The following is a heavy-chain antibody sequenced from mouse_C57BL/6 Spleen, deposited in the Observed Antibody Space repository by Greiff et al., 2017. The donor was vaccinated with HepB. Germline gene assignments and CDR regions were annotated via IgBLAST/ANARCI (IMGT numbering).Heavy chain of an antibody. D-gene: IGHD1-1*01. CDR1: GFNIKDYY. Sequence: EVQLQESGAELVRPGASVKLSCTASGFNIKDYYMHWVKQRPEQGLEWIGRIDPEDGDTEYAPKFQGKATMTADTSSNTAYLQLSSLTSEDTAVYYCTRYYVSALYFDYWGQGTTLTVSS. CDR2: IDPEDGDT. V-gene: IGHV14-1*01. J-gene: IGHJ2*01. CDR3: TRYYVSALYFDY.